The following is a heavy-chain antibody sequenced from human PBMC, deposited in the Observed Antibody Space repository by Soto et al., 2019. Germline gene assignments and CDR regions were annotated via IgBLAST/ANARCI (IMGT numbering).Heavy chain of an antibody. Sequence: ASVKVSCKASGFTFSNYYMHWVRQAPEQGLEWMGLISPTANYTRYAQTFQGRFTITRDTSTSTVYMDLSSLTSEDTAVYYCARADSDQYFDYWGQGTRVTVSS. CDR2: ISPTANYT. D-gene: IGHD2-2*01. J-gene: IGHJ4*02. CDR3: ARADSDQYFDY. CDR1: GFTFSNYY. V-gene: IGHV1-46*01.